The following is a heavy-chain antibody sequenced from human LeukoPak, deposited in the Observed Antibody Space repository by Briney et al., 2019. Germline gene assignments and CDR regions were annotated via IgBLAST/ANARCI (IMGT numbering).Heavy chain of an antibody. J-gene: IGHJ6*04. CDR1: GFTFSSYG. V-gene: IGHV3-33*01. D-gene: IGHD2-2*01. Sequence: GGSLRLSCAASGFTFSSYGMHWVRQAPGKGLEWVAVIWYDGSNKYYADSVKGRFTISRDNSKNTLYQQMNSLRAEDTAVYYCARDHHIVVVPAAMVMTRTRYGMDVWGKGTTVTVSS. CDR3: ARDHHIVVVPAAMVMTRTRYGMDV. CDR2: IWYDGSNK.